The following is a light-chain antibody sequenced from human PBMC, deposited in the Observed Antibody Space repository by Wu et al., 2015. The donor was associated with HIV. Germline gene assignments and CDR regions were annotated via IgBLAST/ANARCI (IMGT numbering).Light chain of an antibody. CDR1: QTISDS. CDR3: QQYGSSPYT. CDR2: DAS. J-gene: IGKJ2*01. V-gene: IGKV3-20*01. Sequence: EIVLTQSPATLSLSPGERATLSCRASQTISDSLAWYQHKPGQSPRLLIYDASNRATGIPARFSGSGSGTDFTLTISRLEPEDFAVYYCQQYGSSPYTFGQGTKLEIK.